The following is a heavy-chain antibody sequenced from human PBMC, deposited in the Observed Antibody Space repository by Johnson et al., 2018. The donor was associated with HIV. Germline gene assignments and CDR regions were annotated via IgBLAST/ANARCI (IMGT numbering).Heavy chain of an antibody. J-gene: IGHJ3*02. V-gene: IGHV3-74*02. Sequence: VQLVESGGGVVQPGGSLRLSCAASGFTFSSYWMHWVRRAPGKGLVWVSGINWNGGRTGYTDSVKGRFTISRDNAKNSLYLQMNSLRAEDTAVYYCARGGYYDSSGHDAFDIWGQGTMVTVSS. D-gene: IGHD3-22*01. CDR2: INWNGGRT. CDR1: GFTFSSYW. CDR3: ARGGYYDSSGHDAFDI.